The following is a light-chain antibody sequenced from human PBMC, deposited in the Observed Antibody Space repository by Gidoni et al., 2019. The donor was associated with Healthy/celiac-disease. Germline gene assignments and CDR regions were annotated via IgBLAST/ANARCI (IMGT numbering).Light chain of an antibody. CDR1: QSVSSN. CDR2: SAS. V-gene: IGKV3-15*01. J-gene: IGKJ1*01. CDR3: QQYNNWPRT. Sequence: EIVMTQSPATLSVSPVERATLSCRASQSVSSNLAWYQQKPGQAPRLLIYSASTRATGIPARFSGSGSGTEFTLNISSLQSEDFAVYYCQQYNNWPRTFGQGTKVEIK.